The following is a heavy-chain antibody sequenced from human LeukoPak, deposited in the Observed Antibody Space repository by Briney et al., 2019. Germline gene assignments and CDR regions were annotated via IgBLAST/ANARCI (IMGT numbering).Heavy chain of an antibody. CDR2: IWYDGSNK. CDR1: GFTFSSYG. V-gene: IGHV3-33*08. CDR3: ARDFVVRGVIIMGEKDYYYYGMDV. D-gene: IGHD3-10*01. J-gene: IGHJ6*02. Sequence: GRSLRLSCAASGFTFSSYGMHWVRQAPGKGLEWVAVIWYDGSNKYYADSVKGRFTISRDNSKNTLYLQMNSLRAEDTAVYYCARDFVVRGVIIMGEKDYYYYGMDVWGQGTTVTVSS.